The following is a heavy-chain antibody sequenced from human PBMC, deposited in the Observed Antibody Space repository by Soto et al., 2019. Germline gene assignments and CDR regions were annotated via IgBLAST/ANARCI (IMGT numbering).Heavy chain of an antibody. CDR2: ISGSGGST. V-gene: IGHV3-23*01. D-gene: IGHD4-4*01. Sequence: GGSLRLSCAASGFTFSSYAMNWVRQAPGKGLEWVSAISGSGGSTYYADSVKGRFTISRDNSKNTLYLQMNSLRAEDTAVYYCAKGHSIYPYYFDYCGQGTLVTVSS. J-gene: IGHJ4*02. CDR1: GFTFSSYA. CDR3: AKGHSIYPYYFDY.